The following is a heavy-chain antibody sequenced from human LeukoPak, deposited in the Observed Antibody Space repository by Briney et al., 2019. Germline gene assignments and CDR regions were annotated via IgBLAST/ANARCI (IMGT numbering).Heavy chain of an antibody. J-gene: IGHJ4*02. Sequence: RGSLTLSCAASGFTLSSYGMHWVSHPPDKVLEWVALISYDGNNKYYADSVKDRFTISRDNSKNTLYVQMNSLRAEDTAVYYCAKVYGATMIEAPFDYWGEGTLVTVSS. CDR3: AKVYGATMIEAPFDY. CDR1: GFTLSSYG. D-gene: IGHD5-24*01. V-gene: IGHV3-30*18. CDR2: ISYDGNNK.